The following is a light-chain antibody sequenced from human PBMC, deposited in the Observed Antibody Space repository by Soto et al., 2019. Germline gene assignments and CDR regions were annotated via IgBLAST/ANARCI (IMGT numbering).Light chain of an antibody. CDR2: GAS. V-gene: IGKV1-39*01. J-gene: IGKJ2*01. CDR3: QQSFSVPPYT. CDR1: HSISTR. Sequence: DIQMTQSPSSLSASVGDRVTITCRASHSISTRLNWYHQKPGKAPKLLIYGASSLQGGVPSRFSGSGSGTDFTLTINNLQPEDSATYYCQQSFSVPPYTFGQGTKVEIK.